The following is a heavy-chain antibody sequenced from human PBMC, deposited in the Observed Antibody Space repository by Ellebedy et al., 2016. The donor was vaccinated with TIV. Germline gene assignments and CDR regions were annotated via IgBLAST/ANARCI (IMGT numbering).Heavy chain of an antibody. J-gene: IGHJ4*02. V-gene: IGHV3-66*01. CDR3: VSDDYGGV. Sequence: PGGSLRLSCAASGFSVTSNYMMWVRQAPGKGLEWVSTIYGDGKSYYEDSVKGRFTVSRDEADNTLSLQMNSLTAEDAAVYYCVSDDYGGVWGQGTLVTVSS. CDR1: GFSVTSNY. D-gene: IGHD4-23*01. CDR2: IYGDGKS.